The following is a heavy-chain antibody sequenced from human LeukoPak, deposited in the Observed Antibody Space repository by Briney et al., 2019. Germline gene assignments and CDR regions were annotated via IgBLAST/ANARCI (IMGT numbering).Heavy chain of an antibody. V-gene: IGHV3-33*06. CDR1: GFTFSSYG. D-gene: IGHD6-13*01. Sequence: GRSLRLSCAASGFTFSSYGMHWVRQAPGKGLEWVAVIWYDGSKKYYADSVKGRFTISRDNSKNTLYLQMNSLRAEDTAVYYCAKDSNSWYNYFDYWGQGTLVTVSS. CDR2: IWYDGSKK. CDR3: AKDSNSWYNYFDY. J-gene: IGHJ4*02.